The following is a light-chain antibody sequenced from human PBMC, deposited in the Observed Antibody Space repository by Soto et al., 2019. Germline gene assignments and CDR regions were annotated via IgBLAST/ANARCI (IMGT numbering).Light chain of an antibody. Sequence: LTQPASVSGSPGQSITISCTGTSSDIGGYDYVSWYQQHPGKVPKLMIFEVSNRPSGVSYRFSGSKSGNTASLTISGLQAEDEADYYCSSYTGSSTLYVFGSGTKVTVL. CDR3: SSYTGSSTLYV. J-gene: IGLJ1*01. CDR2: EVS. V-gene: IGLV2-14*01. CDR1: SSDIGGYDY.